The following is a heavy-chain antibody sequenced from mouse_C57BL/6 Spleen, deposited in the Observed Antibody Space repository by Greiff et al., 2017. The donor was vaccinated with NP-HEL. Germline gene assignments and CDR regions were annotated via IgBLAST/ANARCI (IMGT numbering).Heavy chain of an antibody. CDR3: ARRGWLTVPWYFDV. J-gene: IGHJ1*03. Sequence: QVQLQQPGAELVRPGSSVKLSCKASGYTFTSYWMHWVKQRPIQGLEWIGNIDPSDSETHYNQKFKDKATLTVDKSSSTAYMQLSSLTSEDSAVYYCARRGWLTVPWYFDVWGTGTTVTVSS. V-gene: IGHV1-52*01. D-gene: IGHD1-1*01. CDR2: IDPSDSET. CDR1: GYTFTSYW.